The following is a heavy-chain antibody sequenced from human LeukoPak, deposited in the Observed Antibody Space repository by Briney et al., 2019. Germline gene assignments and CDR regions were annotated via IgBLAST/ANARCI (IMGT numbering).Heavy chain of an antibody. CDR1: GFIFDDYG. CDR3: AREKLDTRGYVDY. Sequence: GGSLRLSCTASGFIFDDYGMHWVRHGPGKGLEWVAGISWNSGSKGYADSVKGRFTISRDNAKNLLYLQMNSLRAEDTAVYYCAREKLDTRGYVDYWGQGTLVTVSS. V-gene: IGHV3-9*01. CDR2: ISWNSGSK. J-gene: IGHJ4*02. D-gene: IGHD3-22*01.